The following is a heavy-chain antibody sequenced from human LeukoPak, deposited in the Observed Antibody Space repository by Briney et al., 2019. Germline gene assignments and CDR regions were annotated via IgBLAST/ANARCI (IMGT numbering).Heavy chain of an antibody. CDR2: ISSSGSSI. Sequence: GGSLSLSCAASGFTFSDYYMGWIRQAPGKGLEWVSDISSSGSSIYYADSVKGRFTISRDNAKKSLYLQMNSLRAEDTAVYYCARGYDSSGYDCGVANYWGQGTLVTVSS. CDR1: GFTFSDYY. CDR3: ARGYDSSGYDCGVANY. J-gene: IGHJ4*02. D-gene: IGHD3-22*01. V-gene: IGHV3-11*04.